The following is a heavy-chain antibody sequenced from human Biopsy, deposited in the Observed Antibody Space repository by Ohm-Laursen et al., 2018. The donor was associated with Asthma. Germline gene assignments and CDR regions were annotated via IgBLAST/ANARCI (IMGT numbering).Heavy chain of an antibody. Sequence: SLRLSCAASGFAVSRDYMFWVRQAPGKGLEWVSVIYSGGTSHTADSVRGRFTVSRDYSKNTLSLQMNSLRAEDTAVYYCARTFHFWSPYHAEHYQLWGQGTLVTVSS. CDR2: IYSGGTS. CDR3: ARTFHFWSPYHAEHYQL. J-gene: IGHJ1*01. D-gene: IGHD3-3*02. CDR1: GFAVSRDY. V-gene: IGHV3-53*01.